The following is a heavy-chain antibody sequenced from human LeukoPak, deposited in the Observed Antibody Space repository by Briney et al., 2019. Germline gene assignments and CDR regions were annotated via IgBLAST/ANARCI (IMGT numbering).Heavy chain of an antibody. CDR1: VFSFIGDL. D-gene: IGHD2-15*01. CDR2: IQLDGSIK. V-gene: IGHV3-7*01. Sequence: PGGSLRLSFVASVFSFIGDLMTWVRPAPGKGLGWGGNIQLDGSIKNSLDSVRGRFTISRDNATNSVFLQMNSLRAEDSAVYFCGNQCSGGTCPEHWGQGTQVTVSS. J-gene: IGHJ1*01. CDR3: GNQCSGGTCPEH.